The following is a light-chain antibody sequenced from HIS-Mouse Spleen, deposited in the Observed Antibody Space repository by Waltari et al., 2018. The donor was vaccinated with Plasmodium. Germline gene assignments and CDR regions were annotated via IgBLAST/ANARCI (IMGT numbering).Light chain of an antibody. CDR3: YSKDSSGNHRV. J-gene: IGLJ3*02. V-gene: IGLV3-10*01. CDR1: ALPKQY. CDR2: EDS. Sequence: SSELTQPPPVSASPRQTARTTCSGDALPKQYAYWYQQKSGQAPVLVIYEDSKRPSGIPERFSGSSSGTMATLTISGAQVEDEADYYCYSKDSSGNHRVFGGGTKLTVL.